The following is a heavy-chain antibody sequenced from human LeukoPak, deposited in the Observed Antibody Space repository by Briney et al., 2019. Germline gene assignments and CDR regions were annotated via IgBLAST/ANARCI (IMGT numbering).Heavy chain of an antibody. CDR3: ARSGHCSGADCYAEGIDY. V-gene: IGHV1-18*01. D-gene: IGHD2-2*01. J-gene: IGHJ4*02. Sequence: ASVKVSCKASGYTFTGNGITWVRQAPGQGLEWMGRISGYNGNTVYAQMFQDRVTMTTDTSTSTAYMEVTNLRSDDTAMYFCARSGHCSGADCYAEGIDYWGQGTLVTVSS. CDR1: GYTFTGNG. CDR2: ISGYNGNT.